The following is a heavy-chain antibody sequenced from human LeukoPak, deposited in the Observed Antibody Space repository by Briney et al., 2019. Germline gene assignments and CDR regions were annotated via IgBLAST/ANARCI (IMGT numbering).Heavy chain of an antibody. CDR1: GFTFSNYW. Sequence: PGGSLRLYCAASGFTFSNYWMSWVRQAPGKGLEWAANIKQDGSEKYYVDSVKGRFTISRDNAKNSLYLQMNSLRAEDTAVYYCARLRTFDYWGQGTLVTVSS. J-gene: IGHJ4*02. CDR3: ARLRTFDY. CDR2: IKQDGSEK. V-gene: IGHV3-7*03. D-gene: IGHD1-14*01.